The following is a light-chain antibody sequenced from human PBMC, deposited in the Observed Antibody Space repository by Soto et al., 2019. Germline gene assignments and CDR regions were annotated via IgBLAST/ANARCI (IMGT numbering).Light chain of an antibody. CDR1: RSSIGSNT. J-gene: IGLJ1*01. CDR2: SNN. V-gene: IGLV1-44*01. CDR3: AAWDASLGGFYV. Sequence: QPVLTQPPSASGTPGQRVTISCSGSRSSIGSNTVNWYQHLPGTAPKLLIYSNNHRPSGVPDRFSASKTGASASLAISGLQSDDEGDYYCAAWDASLGGFYVFGTGTKLTVL.